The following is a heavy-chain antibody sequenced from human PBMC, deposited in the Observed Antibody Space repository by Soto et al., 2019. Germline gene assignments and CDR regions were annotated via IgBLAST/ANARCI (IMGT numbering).Heavy chain of an antibody. Sequence: QLHLQESGPGLVKPSETLSLTCTVSGDSFSTSRYYWDWIRQPPGKALEWIGTVYSSGITYYNPSLKRRVTMSVDTSKNQFSLRLNSAIAADTAVYYCARRRGLSARFDDWGQGTLVTVSS. CDR3: ARRRGLSARFDD. CDR2: VYSSGIT. CDR1: GDSFSTSRYY. J-gene: IGHJ4*02. V-gene: IGHV4-39*01.